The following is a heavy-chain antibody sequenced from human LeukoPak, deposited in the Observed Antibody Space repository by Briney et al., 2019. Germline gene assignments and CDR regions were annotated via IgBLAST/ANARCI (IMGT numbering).Heavy chain of an antibody. V-gene: IGHV3-30-3*01. J-gene: IGHJ4*02. Sequence: GGSLRLSCAAAGFTFSTYSIHWVRQAPGKGLEWVAVISYDGTNKYYADSVKGRFTISRDNSKNTLYLQMNSLRAEDTAVYYCARAIPTDCYDGSPPLDYWGQGTLVTVSS. D-gene: IGHD3-22*01. CDR2: ISYDGTNK. CDR1: GFTFSTYS. CDR3: ARAIPTDCYDGSPPLDY.